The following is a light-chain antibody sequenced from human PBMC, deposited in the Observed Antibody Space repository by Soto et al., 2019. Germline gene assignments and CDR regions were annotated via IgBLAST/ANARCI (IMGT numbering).Light chain of an antibody. J-gene: IGKJ1*01. CDR1: QSIDTD. V-gene: IGKV3-11*01. Sequence: ETVLTQSPATLSVSPGERATLSCRASQSIDTDLGWYQQKRGQAPMLLIYDASHRAIGIPGRFSGSGSGTFFTLTIISLDSEDSAVYYFQHRNMWPWTFGQGTKVEI. CDR2: DAS. CDR3: QHRNMWPWT.